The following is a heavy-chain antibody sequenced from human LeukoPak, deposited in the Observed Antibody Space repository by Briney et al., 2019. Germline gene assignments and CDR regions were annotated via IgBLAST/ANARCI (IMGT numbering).Heavy chain of an antibody. V-gene: IGHV4-39*01. Sequence: PSETLSLTCTVSGGSISSSSYYWGWIRQPPGKGLKWIGSIYYSGSTYYNPSLRSRVTISVGTSKNQFSLKLSSVTASDTAVYYCAVVTTTTFDYWGQGTLVTVSS. CDR1: GGSISSSSYY. CDR2: IYYSGST. CDR3: AVVTTTTFDY. D-gene: IGHD4-23*01. J-gene: IGHJ4*02.